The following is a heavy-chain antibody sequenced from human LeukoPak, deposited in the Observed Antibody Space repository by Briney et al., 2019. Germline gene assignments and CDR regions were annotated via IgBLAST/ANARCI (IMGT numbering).Heavy chain of an antibody. V-gene: IGHV3-7*03. CDR3: ARDGFGELLGEVFDY. Sequence: GGSLRLSCAASGFTFSSYWMSWVRQAPGKGLEWVASIKQDGSEKYYVDSVKGRFTISRDNAKNSLYLQMNSLRAEDTAVCYCARDGFGELLGEVFDYWGQGTLVTVSS. D-gene: IGHD3-10*01. CDR2: IKQDGSEK. J-gene: IGHJ4*02. CDR1: GFTFSSYW.